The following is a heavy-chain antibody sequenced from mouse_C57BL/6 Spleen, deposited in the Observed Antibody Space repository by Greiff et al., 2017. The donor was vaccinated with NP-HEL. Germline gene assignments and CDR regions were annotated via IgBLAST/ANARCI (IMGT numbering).Heavy chain of an antibody. CDR3: ARPYGNYVWYFDV. Sequence: QVQLKQPGAELVKPGASVKLSCKASGYTFTSYWMHWVKQRPGQGLEWIGMIHPNSGSTNYNEKFKSKATLTVDKSSSTAYMQLSSLTSEDSAVYYCARPYGNYVWYFDVWGTGTTVTVSS. V-gene: IGHV1-64*01. CDR2: IHPNSGST. J-gene: IGHJ1*03. D-gene: IGHD2-1*01. CDR1: GYTFTSYW.